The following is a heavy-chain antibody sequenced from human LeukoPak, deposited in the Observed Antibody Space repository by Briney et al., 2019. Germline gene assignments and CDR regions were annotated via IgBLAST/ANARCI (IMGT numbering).Heavy chain of an antibody. V-gene: IGHV1-2*02. J-gene: IGHJ4*02. D-gene: IGHD3-10*01. Sequence: GASVKVSCKASGYTFTGYYMHWVRQAPGQGLEWMGWINPNSGGTNYAQKFQGRVTMTRDTSISTAYMELSRLRSDDTAVYYCARDFLTMVRGVIITAFDYWGQGTLVTVSS. CDR1: GYTFTGYY. CDR2: INPNSGGT. CDR3: ARDFLTMVRGVIITAFDY.